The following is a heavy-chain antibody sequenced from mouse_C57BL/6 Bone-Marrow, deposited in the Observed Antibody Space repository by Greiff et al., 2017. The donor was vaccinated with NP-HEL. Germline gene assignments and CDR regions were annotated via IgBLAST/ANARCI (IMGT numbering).Heavy chain of an antibody. J-gene: IGHJ4*01. Sequence: DVQLQESGPELVKPGASVKIPCKASGYTFTDYNMDWVKQSHGKSLEWIGDINPNNGGTIYNQKFKGKATLTVDKSSSTAYMELRSLTSEDTAVYYCARFGGNYDYYAMDYWGQGTSVTVSS. CDR2: INPNNGGT. D-gene: IGHD2-1*01. V-gene: IGHV1-18*01. CDR1: GYTFTDYN. CDR3: ARFGGNYDYYAMDY.